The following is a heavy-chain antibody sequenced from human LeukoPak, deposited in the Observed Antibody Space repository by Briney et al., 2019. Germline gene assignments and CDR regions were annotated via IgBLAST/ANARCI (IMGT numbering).Heavy chain of an antibody. CDR1: GYTFTGYY. V-gene: IGHV1-2*06. Sequence: VASVKVSCKASGYTFTGYYMHWVRQAPGQGLEWMGRINPNSGGTNYAQKFQGRVTMTRDTSISTAYMELSRLRSDDTAVYYCARAPLGYSSSSDYYYYYGMDVWGQGTTVTVSS. CDR2: INPNSGGT. D-gene: IGHD6-6*01. J-gene: IGHJ6*02. CDR3: ARAPLGYSSSSDYYYYYGMDV.